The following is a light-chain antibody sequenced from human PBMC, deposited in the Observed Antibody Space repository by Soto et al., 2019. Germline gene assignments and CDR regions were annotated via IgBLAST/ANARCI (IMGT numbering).Light chain of an antibody. CDR1: QTINNY. J-gene: IGKJ4*02. Sequence: EIVLTQSPATLYLSPGERATLSCRASQTINNYLAWYQQKPGQAPRLLIFDASNRATGIPARFSGSGSGTDFTLTISSLEPEDFAVYYCQQRTNWSAITFGGGTKIEIK. CDR3: QQRTNWSAIT. V-gene: IGKV3-11*01. CDR2: DAS.